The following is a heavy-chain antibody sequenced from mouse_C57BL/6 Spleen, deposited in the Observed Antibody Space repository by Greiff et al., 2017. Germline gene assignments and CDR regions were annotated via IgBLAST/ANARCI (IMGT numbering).Heavy chain of an antibody. Sequence: QVQLQQSGAELVRPGASVKMSCKASGYTFTSYNMHWVKQTPRQGLEWIGAIYPGNGDTSYNQKFKGKATLTVDKSSSTAYMQLSSLTSEDSAVYVCARRVGSSYDWYFDVWGTGTTVTVSS. D-gene: IGHD1-1*01. CDR3: ARRVGSSYDWYFDV. CDR2: IYPGNGDT. CDR1: GYTFTSYN. J-gene: IGHJ1*03. V-gene: IGHV1-12*01.